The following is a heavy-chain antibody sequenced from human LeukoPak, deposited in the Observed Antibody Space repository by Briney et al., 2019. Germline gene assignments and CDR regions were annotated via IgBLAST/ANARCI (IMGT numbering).Heavy chain of an antibody. D-gene: IGHD6-6*01. J-gene: IGHJ4*02. CDR2: ISSSGSTK. V-gene: IGHV3-48*03. CDR1: GFTFSSYE. Sequence: GGSLRLSCAASGFTFSSYEMNWVRQAPGKGLEWVSYISSSGSTKYYADSENGRFTISRDNAENSLYLQMNSLRAEDTAVYHCATRPEYSSYWGQGTLVTVSS. CDR3: ATRPEYSSY.